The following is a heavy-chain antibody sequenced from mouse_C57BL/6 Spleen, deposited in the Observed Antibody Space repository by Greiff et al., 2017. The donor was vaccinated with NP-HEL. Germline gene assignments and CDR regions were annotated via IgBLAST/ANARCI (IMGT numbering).Heavy chain of an antibody. CDR2: IDPEDGDT. CDR1: GFNIKDYY. Sequence: EVQRVESGAELVRPGASVKLSCTASGFNIKDYYMHWVKQRPEQGLEWIGRIDPEDGDTEYAPKFQGKATMTADTSSNTAYLQLSSLTSEDTAVYYCTPLYYDYDGYYFDYWGQGTTLTVSS. V-gene: IGHV14-1*01. CDR3: TPLYYDYDGYYFDY. D-gene: IGHD2-4*01. J-gene: IGHJ2*01.